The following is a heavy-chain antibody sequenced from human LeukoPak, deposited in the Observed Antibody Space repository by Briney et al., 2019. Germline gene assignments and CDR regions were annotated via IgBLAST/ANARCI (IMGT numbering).Heavy chain of an antibody. Sequence: SETLSLTCTVSGGPIGAYYWSWIRQPAGEGLEWIGHIYPSGNSNYNPSLKSRVTMSVDTSKNQFSLNLSSVTAADTAVYYCARAGRYSSGPTLWGQGTLVTVSS. CDR2: IYPSGNS. D-gene: IGHD6-19*01. CDR1: GGPIGAYY. CDR3: ARAGRYSSGPTL. V-gene: IGHV4-4*07. J-gene: IGHJ4*02.